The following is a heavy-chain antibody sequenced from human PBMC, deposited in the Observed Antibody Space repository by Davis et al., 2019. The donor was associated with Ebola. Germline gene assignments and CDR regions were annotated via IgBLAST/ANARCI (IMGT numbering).Heavy chain of an antibody. CDR2: IWYDGSNK. Sequence: GGSLRLSCAPSPFSFSSYGMHWVRQAPGKGLEWVAVIWYDGSNKYYADSVKGRFTISRDNSKNTLYLQMNSLRAEDTAVYYCAKGAAANIDYWGQGTQVTVAS. CDR1: PFSFSSYG. V-gene: IGHV3-33*06. D-gene: IGHD6-13*01. J-gene: IGHJ4*02. CDR3: AKGAAANIDY.